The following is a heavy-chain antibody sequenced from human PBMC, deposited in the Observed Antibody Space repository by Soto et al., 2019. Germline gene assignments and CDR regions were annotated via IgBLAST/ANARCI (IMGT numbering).Heavy chain of an antibody. CDR1: GYTFTSYD. J-gene: IGHJ6*02. D-gene: IGHD5-12*01. Sequence: ASVKVSCKASGYTFTSYDINWVRQATGQGLEWMGWMKPNSGNTGYAQKFQGRVTMTRNTSISTAYMELSSLRSEDTAVYYCARLGGYDSHYYYGMDVWGQGTTVTVSS. CDR2: MKPNSGNT. V-gene: IGHV1-8*01. CDR3: ARLGGYDSHYYYGMDV.